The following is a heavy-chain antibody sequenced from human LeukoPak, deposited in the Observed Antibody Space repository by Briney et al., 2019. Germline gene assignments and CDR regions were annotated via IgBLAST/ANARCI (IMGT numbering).Heavy chain of an antibody. V-gene: IGHV3-48*01. D-gene: IGHD6-19*01. CDR3: ARDRDSSGWYYFDY. CDR2: ISSSSRTV. Sequence: GGSLRLSCAVTGFTLSNYCMSWVRQAPGKGLEWVSYISSSSRTVYYADSVKGRFTISRDNAQNSLYLQMNSLRAEDTAVYYCARDRDSSGWYYFDYWGQGTLVTVSS. J-gene: IGHJ4*02. CDR1: GFTLSNYC.